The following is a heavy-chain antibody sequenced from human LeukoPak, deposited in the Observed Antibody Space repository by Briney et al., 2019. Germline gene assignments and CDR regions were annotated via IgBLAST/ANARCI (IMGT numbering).Heavy chain of an antibody. CDR1: GFTFSNYA. J-gene: IGHJ4*02. Sequence: GGSLRLSCAASGFTFSNYAMSWVRQAPGKGLEWVSTFGIIASATHYADSVKGRFTISRDNSKNTLYLQMNSLRAEDTAVYYCARDLFSSSWYELDDYWGQGTLVTVSS. CDR3: ARDLFSSSWYELDDY. CDR2: FGIIASAT. V-gene: IGHV3-23*01. D-gene: IGHD6-13*01.